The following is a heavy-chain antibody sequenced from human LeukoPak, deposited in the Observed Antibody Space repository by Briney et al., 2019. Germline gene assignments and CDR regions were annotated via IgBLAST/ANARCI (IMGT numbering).Heavy chain of an antibody. V-gene: IGHV4-39*01. J-gene: IGHJ3*02. CDR2: IYYSGST. Sequence: PSETLSLTCTVSGGSISSSSYYWGWIRQPPGKGLEWIGSIYYSGSTYYNPSLKSRVTISVDTSKNQFSLKLSSVTAADTAVYYCARGWRSSGWYVPAFDIWGQGTMVTVSS. CDR1: GGSISSSSYY. CDR3: ARGWRSSGWYVPAFDI. D-gene: IGHD6-19*01.